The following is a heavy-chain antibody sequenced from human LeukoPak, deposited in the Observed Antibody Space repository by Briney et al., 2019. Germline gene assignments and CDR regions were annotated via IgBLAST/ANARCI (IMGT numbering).Heavy chain of an antibody. CDR2: LKFDGTIT. CDR1: GFTFSSYW. V-gene: IGHV3-74*03. Sequence: GGSLRLSCAASGFTFSSYWMHWVRQAPGKGLVWVSRLKFDGTITQYADSVKARFTVSRDNAKNTLYLQMDSLRAEDTAVYYCAGQANNWFDPWGQGTLVTVSS. CDR3: AGQANNWFDP. J-gene: IGHJ5*02.